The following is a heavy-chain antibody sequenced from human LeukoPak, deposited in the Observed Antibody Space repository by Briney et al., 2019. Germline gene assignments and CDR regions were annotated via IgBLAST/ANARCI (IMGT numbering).Heavy chain of an antibody. J-gene: IGHJ4*02. V-gene: IGHV3-15*01. D-gene: IGHD6-6*01. Sequence: GGSLRLSCAASGFTFSNAWMSWVRQAPGKGLEWVGRIKSRTDGGTTDYAAPVKGRFTISRDDSKNTLYLQMNSLKTEDTAVYYCTTLIAAYPYFDYWGQGTLVTVSS. CDR3: TTLIAAYPYFDY. CDR1: GFTFSNAW. CDR2: IKSRTDGGTT.